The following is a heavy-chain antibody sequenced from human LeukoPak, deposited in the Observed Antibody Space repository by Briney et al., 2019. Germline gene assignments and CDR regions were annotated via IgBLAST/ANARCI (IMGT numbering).Heavy chain of an antibody. CDR1: GFTFSTSG. CDR3: ARDFRYEGDY. D-gene: IGHD5-12*01. Sequence: GGSLRLSCAASGFTFSTSGMSWVRLAPGKGLDWVSAITSGGDTTYYADSVKGRFTIFRDNAQNSLYLQMNSLRVEDTAVYYCARDFRYEGDYWGQGTLVTVSS. V-gene: IGHV3-23*01. CDR2: ITSGGDTT. J-gene: IGHJ4*02.